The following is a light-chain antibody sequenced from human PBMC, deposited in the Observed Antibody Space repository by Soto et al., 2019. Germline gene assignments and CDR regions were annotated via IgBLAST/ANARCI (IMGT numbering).Light chain of an antibody. CDR1: QSVSSY. CDR3: QQRSHWPPYT. Sequence: EIVLTQSPATLSLSPGERATLSCRASQSVSSYLAWYQQKPGQAPRLLIYDASNRATGITARFSGSGSGTDFTLTISSLEPEDFAVYYCQQRSHWPPYTFGQGTKLEIK. CDR2: DAS. J-gene: IGKJ2*01. V-gene: IGKV3-11*01.